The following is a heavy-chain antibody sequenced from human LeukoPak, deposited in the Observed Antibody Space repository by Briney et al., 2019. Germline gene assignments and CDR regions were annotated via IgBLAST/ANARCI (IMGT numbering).Heavy chain of an antibody. V-gene: IGHV1-2*02. CDR1: GYTFTGYY. J-gene: IGHJ4*02. CDR2: INPNSGGT. D-gene: IGHD1-26*01. CDR3: ARGRYSESPFDY. Sequence: ASVKVSCKASGYTFTGYYMHWVRQAPGQGLEWMGWINPNSGGTNYAQKFQGRVTMTRDTSISTAYMELSRLRSDDTAVYFCARGRYSESPFDYWGQGTLVTVSS.